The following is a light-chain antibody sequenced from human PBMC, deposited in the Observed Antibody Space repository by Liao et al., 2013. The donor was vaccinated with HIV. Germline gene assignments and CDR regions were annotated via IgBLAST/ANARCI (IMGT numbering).Light chain of an antibody. J-gene: IGLJ2*01. CDR1: NIGGES. Sequence: SYELTQPPSVSVAPGHTARITCAGDNIGGESVHWYQQKSGQAPVLVIFHETDRPSGISDRFSGSYSGNTATLTISGTQAMDEADYFCQAWDSRADVVFGGGTKLTVL. CDR2: HET. CDR3: QAWDSRADVV. V-gene: IGLV3-21*01.